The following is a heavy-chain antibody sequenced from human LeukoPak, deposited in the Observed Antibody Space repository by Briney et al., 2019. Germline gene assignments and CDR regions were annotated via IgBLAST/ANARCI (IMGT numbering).Heavy chain of an antibody. CDR1: GYTFTVYY. D-gene: IGHD3-3*01. CDR2: INPNSGGT. J-gene: IGHJ5*02. CDR3: AGEWSGRYDFWGGYYWWFDP. V-gene: IGHV1-2*02. Sequence: SVKVSCKASGYTFTVYYMHWVRQAPAQGLEWMGWINPNSGGTNYAQTFQGRVTMTRDTSKNQFSLKLSSVTAADTAVYVCAGEWSGRYDFWGGYYWWFDPWGQGTLVTVSS.